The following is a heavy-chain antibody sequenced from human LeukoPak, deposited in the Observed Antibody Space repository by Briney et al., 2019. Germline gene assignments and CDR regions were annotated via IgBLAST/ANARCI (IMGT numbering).Heavy chain of an antibody. CDR2: SSAYNGNT. V-gene: IGHV1-18*01. Sequence: GASVKVSCKASGYTFSSYGISWVRQAPGQGPEWIGWSSAYNGNTDYAQDLQGRVTMTTDTSTSTAYMELRSLRSDDTAVYYCARDLRRSSHWFDPWGQGTLVTVSS. CDR3: ARDLRRSSHWFDP. J-gene: IGHJ5*02. D-gene: IGHD6-6*01. CDR1: GYTFSSYG.